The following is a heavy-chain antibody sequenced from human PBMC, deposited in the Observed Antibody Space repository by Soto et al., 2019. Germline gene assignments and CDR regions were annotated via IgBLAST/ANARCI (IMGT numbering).Heavy chain of an antibody. D-gene: IGHD3-16*01. V-gene: IGHV3-53*01. CDR1: GFTVSDNY. CDR2: LYSGGRI. J-gene: IGHJ6*02. CDR3: ARSDRDYAYALNV. Sequence: EAQLVESGGGLIQPGRSLRLSCAASGFTVSDNYITWVRQAPGKVLEWVSLLYSGGRIYYADSVKGRFTISRDTSKTTLYLPMNSLRTEDTAVYYCARSDRDYAYALNVWGQWSTVTVSS.